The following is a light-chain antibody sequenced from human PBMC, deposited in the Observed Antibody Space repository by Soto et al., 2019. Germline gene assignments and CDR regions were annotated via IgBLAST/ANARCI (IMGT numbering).Light chain of an antibody. Sequence: SPGTLSLSPGERATLSCRASQSVSSSYLAWYQQKPGQAPRLLIYDASSRATGIPDRFSGSGSGTDFTLTISRLEPEDFAVYYCQQYGSSLPITFGQGTRLEIK. V-gene: IGKV3-20*01. CDR2: DAS. J-gene: IGKJ5*01. CDR1: QSVSSSY. CDR3: QQYGSSLPIT.